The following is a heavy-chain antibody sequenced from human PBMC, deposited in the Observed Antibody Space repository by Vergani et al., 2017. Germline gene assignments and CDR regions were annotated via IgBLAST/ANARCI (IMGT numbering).Heavy chain of an antibody. CDR3: ASPRTAENLPKPLYYFYGLDV. CDR2: ITPFFPTG. V-gene: IGHV1-69*12. Sequence: QVQLVQSGAEVKKPGSSVKVSCKASGGTFNIHSVSWLRQAPGQGPEWMGGITPFFPTGHYAQKFQGRVTITADESATTVYMELSSLRSEDTAVYYCASPRTAENLPKPLYYFYGLDVWGQGTTVTVSS. CDR1: GGTFNIHS. J-gene: IGHJ6*02. D-gene: IGHD7-27*01.